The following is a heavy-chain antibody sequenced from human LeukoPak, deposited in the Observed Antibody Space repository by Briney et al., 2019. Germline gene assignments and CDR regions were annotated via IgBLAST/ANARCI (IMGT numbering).Heavy chain of an antibody. J-gene: IGHJ4*02. D-gene: IGHD4-17*01. Sequence: PGRSLRLSCAASGFTFDDYAMHWVRQAPGKGLGWVSGISWNSGSIGYADSVKGRFTISRDNAENSLYLQMNSLRAEDTALYYCAKERDYGDYFDYWGQGTLVTVSS. CDR3: AKERDYGDYFDY. V-gene: IGHV3-9*01. CDR2: ISWNSGSI. CDR1: GFTFDDYA.